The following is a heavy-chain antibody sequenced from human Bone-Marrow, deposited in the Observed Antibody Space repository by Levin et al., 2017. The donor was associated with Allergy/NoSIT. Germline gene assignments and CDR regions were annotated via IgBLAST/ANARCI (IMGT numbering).Heavy chain of an antibody. D-gene: IGHD7-27*01. V-gene: IGHV3-74*01. CDR3: TNGLTGEAY. CDR2: IKPDGTGA. CDR1: GFVFSHYW. J-gene: IGHJ4*02. Sequence: GGSLRLSCTTSGFVFSHYWMQWVRQVPGKGLMHVSVIKPDGTGANYADSVKGRFTISRDNTKNTLFLQMNSLRAEDTALYYCTNGLTGEAYWGQGTPVTVSS.